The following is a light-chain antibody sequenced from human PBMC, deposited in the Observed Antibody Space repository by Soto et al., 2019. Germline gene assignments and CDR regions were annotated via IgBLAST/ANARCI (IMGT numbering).Light chain of an antibody. CDR1: QSVSSY. Sequence: EVVLTQSPGTLSLSPGERATLSCRASQSVSSYYLAWYQQKPGQAPRLLIYGASTRATGIPARFSGSGSGTEFTLTISSLQSEDFAVYYCQQYNNWLSITFGQGTRLEIK. V-gene: IGKV3-15*01. J-gene: IGKJ5*01. CDR3: QQYNNWLSIT. CDR2: GAS.